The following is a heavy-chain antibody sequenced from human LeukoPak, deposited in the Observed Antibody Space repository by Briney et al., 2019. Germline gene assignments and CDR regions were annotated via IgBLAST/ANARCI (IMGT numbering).Heavy chain of an antibody. CDR2: ISHDGSNE. D-gene: IGHD2-21*02. CDR1: GFSFGSFA. CDR3: ARTSYCGGDCYSGFDY. V-gene: IGHV3-30*04. Sequence: GRSLRLSCVASGFSFGSFAMHWVRQAPGKGLEWVALISHDGSNEYYADSVKGRFIISRDNSKNTLYLQMNSLRAEDTAVYYCARTSYCGGDCYSGFDYWGQGTLVTVSS. J-gene: IGHJ4*02.